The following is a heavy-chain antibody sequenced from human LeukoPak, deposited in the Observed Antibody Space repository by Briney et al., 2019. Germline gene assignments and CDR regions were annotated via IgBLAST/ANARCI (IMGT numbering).Heavy chain of an antibody. CDR1: GFTFSSYA. CDR3: AKGLRGTYFDY. D-gene: IGHD1-1*01. Sequence: GGSPRLSCAASGFTFSSYAMSWVRQAPGKGLERVSAISGSGGSTYYADSVKGRFTISRDNSKNTLYLQMNSLRAEDTAVYYCAKGLRGTYFDYWGQGTLVTVSS. CDR2: ISGSGGST. V-gene: IGHV3-23*01. J-gene: IGHJ4*02.